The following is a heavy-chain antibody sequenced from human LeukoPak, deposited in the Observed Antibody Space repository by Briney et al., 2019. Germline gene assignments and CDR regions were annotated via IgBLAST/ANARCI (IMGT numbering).Heavy chain of an antibody. D-gene: IGHD1-14*01. Sequence: GESLKISCQASGYDFDHFWIAWVRQMPGKGLEWMGSIYPGDSNAKYSPSFEGQVTFSVDRSTNTAYLQWSSLEASDTAIYYCARHVTRGEPNFYYMDVWVKGTTVIVSS. CDR2: IYPGDSNA. CDR1: GYDFDHFW. CDR3: ARHVTRGEPNFYYMDV. J-gene: IGHJ6*03. V-gene: IGHV5-51*01.